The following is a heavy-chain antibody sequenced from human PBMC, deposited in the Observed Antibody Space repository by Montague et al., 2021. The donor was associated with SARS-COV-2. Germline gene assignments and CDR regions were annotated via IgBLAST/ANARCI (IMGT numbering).Heavy chain of an antibody. CDR3: TRVVVVVPASPAPTLFDP. D-gene: IGHD2-15*01. V-gene: IGHV4-61*09. Sequence: TLSLTCTVSGGSVSIRSHFWSWIRQPAGKGLEWIGHIYATGSAKYNPSLESRVTISVDTSNNPFSLRLNSVTAADTAVYYCTRVVVVVPASPAPTLFDPWGQGILVTVSS. CDR2: IYATGSA. CDR1: GGSVSIRSHF. J-gene: IGHJ5*02.